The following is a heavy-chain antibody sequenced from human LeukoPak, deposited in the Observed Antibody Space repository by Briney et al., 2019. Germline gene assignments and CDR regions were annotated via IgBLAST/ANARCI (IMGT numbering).Heavy chain of an antibody. CDR3: AFGLRLGELSLFY. Sequence: ASVKVSCKASGYTFTSYDINWVRQATGQGLEWMGWMSPNSGNTGYAQKFQGRVTMTRNTFINTAYMELSSLRSEDTAVYYCAFGLRLGELSLFYWGQGTLVTVSS. J-gene: IGHJ4*02. CDR1: GYTFTSYD. D-gene: IGHD3-16*02. V-gene: IGHV1-8*01. CDR2: MSPNSGNT.